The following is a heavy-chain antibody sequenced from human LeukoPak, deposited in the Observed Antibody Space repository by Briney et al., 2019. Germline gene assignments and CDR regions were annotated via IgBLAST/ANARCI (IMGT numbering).Heavy chain of an antibody. CDR3: TRDVDSCWFDP. CDR1: GGSISSSSYY. D-gene: IGHD5-12*01. CDR2: IYYSGST. V-gene: IGHV4-39*07. Sequence: SETLSLTCTVSGGSISSSSYYWGWIRQPPGKGLEWIGSIYYSGSTYYNPSLKSRVTISVDTSKNQFSLKLSSVTAADTAVYYCTRDVDSCWFDPWGQGTLVTVSS. J-gene: IGHJ5*02.